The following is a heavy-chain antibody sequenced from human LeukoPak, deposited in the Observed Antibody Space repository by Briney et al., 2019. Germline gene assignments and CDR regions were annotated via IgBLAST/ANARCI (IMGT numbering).Heavy chain of an antibody. CDR1: GCSISSYY. CDR2: IYYSGST. CDR3: ARQRTYSSSSVPLYGMDV. J-gene: IGHJ6*02. D-gene: IGHD6-6*01. Sequence: SETLSLTCTVSGCSISSYYWSWIRQPPGKGLEWIGYIYYSGSTNYNPSLKSRVTISVDTSKNQFSLKLSSVTAADTAVYYCARQRTYSSSSVPLYGMDVWGQGTTVTVSS. V-gene: IGHV4-59*08.